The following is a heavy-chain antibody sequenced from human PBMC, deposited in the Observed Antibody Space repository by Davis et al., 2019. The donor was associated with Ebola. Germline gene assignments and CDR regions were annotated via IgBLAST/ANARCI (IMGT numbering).Heavy chain of an antibody. J-gene: IGHJ4*02. Sequence: GESLKISCAASGFAFSSYGIHWVRQAPGKGLEWVALISIDGSDKFYADSVKGRFSISRDDSKKTVWLQMDSLRVEDTAIYYCARDPHVYTWNAHPTWDQWGQGTLVTVSS. V-gene: IGHV3-33*08. CDR2: ISIDGSDK. CDR3: ARDPHVYTWNAHPTWDQ. CDR1: GFAFSSYG. D-gene: IGHD1-1*01.